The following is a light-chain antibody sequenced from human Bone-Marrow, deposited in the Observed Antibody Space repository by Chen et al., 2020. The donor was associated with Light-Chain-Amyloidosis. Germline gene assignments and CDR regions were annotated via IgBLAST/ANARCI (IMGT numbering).Light chain of an antibody. J-gene: IGLJ1*01. CDR2: SDA. CDR3: AAWDDSLNSYV. CDR1: NSNIGGNP. V-gene: IGLV1-44*01. Sequence: QSVLTQPPSASGTPGQRVSISCSGSNSNIGGNPVNWYQQFPGTAPKLLLYSDAQRPSGVPARFSGSKSGTSASLAISGLQSDDEADYYCAAWDDSLNSYVFGAGTQVTVL.